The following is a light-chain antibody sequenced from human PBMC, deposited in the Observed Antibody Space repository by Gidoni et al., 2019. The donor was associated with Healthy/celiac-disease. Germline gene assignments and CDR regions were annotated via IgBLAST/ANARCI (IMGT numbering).Light chain of an antibody. Sequence: QSALTQPASVSGSPGRSITISCPGTSSDVGGYNYVSWYQQHPGKAPKLMIYDVSNRPSGVSNRFSGSKSGNTASLTISGLQAEDEADYYCSSYTSSNVVFGGGTKLTVL. CDR1: SSDVGGYNY. J-gene: IGLJ2*01. CDR3: SSYTSSNVV. V-gene: IGLV2-14*01. CDR2: DVS.